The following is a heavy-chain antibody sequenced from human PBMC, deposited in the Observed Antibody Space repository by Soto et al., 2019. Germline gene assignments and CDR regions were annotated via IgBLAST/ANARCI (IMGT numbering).Heavy chain of an antibody. CDR1: CYSIISGYY. J-gene: IGHJ4*02. D-gene: IGHD3-3*01. CDR2: IYHSGST. CDR3: ARDHDFWSGYYPFYFDY. V-gene: IGHV4-38-2*02. Sequence: PSETLSLTCAFSCYSIISGYYWGWIRQPPGKGLEWIGSIYHSGSTYYNPSLKSRVTISVDTSKNQFSLKLSSVTAADTAVYYCARDHDFWSGYYPFYFDYWGQGTLVTVSS.